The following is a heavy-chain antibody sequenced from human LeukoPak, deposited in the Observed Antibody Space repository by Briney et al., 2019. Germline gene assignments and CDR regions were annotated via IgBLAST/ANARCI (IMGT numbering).Heavy chain of an antibody. CDR3: ARGGIAAADPFDY. V-gene: IGHV4-39*07. D-gene: IGHD6-13*01. Sequence: PSQTLSLTCTVSGDSISSGGHYWSWIRQHPGKGLEWIGSIYYSGSTYYNPSLKSRVTISVDTSKNQFSLKLSSVTAADTAVYYCARGGIAAADPFDYWGQGTLVTVSS. J-gene: IGHJ4*02. CDR2: IYYSGST. CDR1: GDSISSGGHY.